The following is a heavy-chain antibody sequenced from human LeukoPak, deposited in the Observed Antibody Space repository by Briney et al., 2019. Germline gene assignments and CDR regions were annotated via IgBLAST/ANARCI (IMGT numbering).Heavy chain of an antibody. CDR2: IYYSGTT. J-gene: IGHJ4*02. CDR3: ARGVYIAAAQYGY. CDR1: GGSISSYY. D-gene: IGHD6-13*01. V-gene: IGHV4-59*01. Sequence: PSETLSLTCTVSGGSISSYYWSWLRQPPGKGLEWIGYIYYSGTTDYNPSLKSRVTISVDTSKNQFSLKLSSVTAADTAVYYCARGVYIAAAQYGYWGQGTLVTVSS.